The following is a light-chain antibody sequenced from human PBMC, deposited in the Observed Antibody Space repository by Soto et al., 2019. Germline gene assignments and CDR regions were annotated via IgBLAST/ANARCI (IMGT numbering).Light chain of an antibody. V-gene: IGKV1-9*01. CDR2: AAS. J-gene: IGKJ5*01. Sequence: ILVTQSTSSLSASIGDRVTITCRASQKIXSFLAWYQQKPGKAPKLLXDAASTLQRGGPSRLSGSGSATDFTLTISRLQPEDFANYFCQQLKRDTRTFGQGTRLEIK. CDR1: QKIXSF. CDR3: QQLKRDTRT.